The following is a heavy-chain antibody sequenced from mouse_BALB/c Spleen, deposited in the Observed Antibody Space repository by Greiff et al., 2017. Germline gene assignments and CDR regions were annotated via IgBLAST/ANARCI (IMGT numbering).Heavy chain of an antibody. V-gene: IGHV5-12-1*01. D-gene: IGHD3-1*01. J-gene: IGHJ2*01. CDR3: ARHGGHPGKECDY. CDR2: ISSGGGST. CDR1: GFAFSSYD. Sequence: EVMLVESGGGLVKPGGSLKLSCAASGFAFSSYDMSWVRQTPEKKLEWVAYISSGGGSTYYPDTVKGRFTISRDNAKNTLYLQMSSLKSEDTAMYYCARHGGHPGKECDYWGRGAALTVSS.